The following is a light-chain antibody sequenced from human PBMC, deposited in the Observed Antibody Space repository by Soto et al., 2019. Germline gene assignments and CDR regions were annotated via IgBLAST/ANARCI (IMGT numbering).Light chain of an antibody. CDR3: QQYNNFWT. Sequence: DIQMTQSPSTLSASVGDRVTITCRASQSIDSSLAWFQQKPGKAPRLLIYKASTLESGGPSRFSGSGSGTEFTLTISSVQPDDFATYYCQQYNNFWTFGQGTRVEIK. J-gene: IGKJ1*01. CDR2: KAS. CDR1: QSIDSS. V-gene: IGKV1-5*03.